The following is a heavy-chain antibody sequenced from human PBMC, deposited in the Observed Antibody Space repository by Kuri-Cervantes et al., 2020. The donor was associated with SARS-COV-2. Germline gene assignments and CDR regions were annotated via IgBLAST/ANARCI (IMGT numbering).Heavy chain of an antibody. V-gene: IGHV3-23*01. D-gene: IGHD3-22*01. CDR3: ARSRVGPDSSGYYFDH. CDR1: GFTFSSYA. J-gene: IGHJ5*02. Sequence: GGSLRLSGGASGFTFSSYAMTWVRQAPGKGLDWVSSLSAGGFITYYASSAKGRFTISSDVSKNTVHLQMDRLRGEDTAIYYCARSRVGPDSSGYYFDHWGQGIPVTVSS. CDR2: LSAGGFIT.